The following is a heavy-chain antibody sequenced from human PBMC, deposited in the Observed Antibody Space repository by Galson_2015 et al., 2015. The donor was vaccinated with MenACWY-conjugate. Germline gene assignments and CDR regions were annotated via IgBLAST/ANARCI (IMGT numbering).Heavy chain of an antibody. CDR3: SRQEIMVRGVPSEY. V-gene: IGHV5-51*01. D-gene: IGHD3-10*01. CDR2: IYPGDSDT. Sequence: QSGEEVKKPGEPLKISCKGSGYRFSSYYIDWVRQMPGKGLEWMGSIYPGDSDTRYSPSFQGQVTISADKSISTAYLQWSSLKASDSAMYYCSRQEIMVRGVPSEYWGQGTLVTVSS. J-gene: IGHJ4*02. CDR1: GYRFSSYY.